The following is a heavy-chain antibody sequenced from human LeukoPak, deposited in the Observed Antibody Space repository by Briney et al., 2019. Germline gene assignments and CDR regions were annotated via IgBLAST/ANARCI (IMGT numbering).Heavy chain of an antibody. Sequence: SETLSLTFTVSGGSISSYYWSWIRQPAGTGLEWIGRIYTSGSTNYNPSLKSRVTMSVDTSKNQFSLKLSSVTAADTAVYYCAREGAAPYSSCWIAYYYYYMDVWGKGTTVTISS. J-gene: IGHJ6*03. CDR3: AREGAAPYSSCWIAYYYYYMDV. D-gene: IGHD6-13*01. CDR2: IYTSGST. V-gene: IGHV4-4*07. CDR1: GGSISSYY.